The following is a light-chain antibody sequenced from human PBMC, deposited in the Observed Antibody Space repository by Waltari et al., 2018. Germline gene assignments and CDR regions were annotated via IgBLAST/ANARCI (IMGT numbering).Light chain of an antibody. V-gene: IGLV1-47*01. J-gene: IGLJ2*01. CDR3: GAWDDTLRFV. Sequence: QSVLSQPPSASGTPGQRVTISCSGTSSNIGSNYVYWYQHLPGMAPKLLLYRNNPRPPGVPDRFSSSKSGTSASRAIRELRSEDEADYYCGAWDDTLRFVFGGGTRLTVL. CDR1: SSNIGSNY. CDR2: RNN.